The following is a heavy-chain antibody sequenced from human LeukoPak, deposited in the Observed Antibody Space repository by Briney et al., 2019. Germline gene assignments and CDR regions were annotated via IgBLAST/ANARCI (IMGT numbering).Heavy chain of an antibody. V-gene: IGHV1-69*06. J-gene: IGHJ4*02. CDR2: IIPMFGTT. Sequence: ASVKVSCKASGGTFSSYSISWVRQAPGQGLEWMGVIIPMFGTTTYAQRFQGRVTITADKSTSTAYMELSSLRSEDTAVYYCARDEYAYGSGSEYYFDYWGQGTLVTVSS. CDR1: GGTFSSYS. CDR3: ARDEYAYGSGSEYYFDY. D-gene: IGHD3-10*01.